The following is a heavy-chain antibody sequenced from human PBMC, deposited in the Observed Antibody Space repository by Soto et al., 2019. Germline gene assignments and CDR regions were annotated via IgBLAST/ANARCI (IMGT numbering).Heavy chain of an antibody. CDR3: ARGPRTQLWFPFAH. D-gene: IGHD5-18*01. CDR1: GETFCGSY. Sequence: GAPLEGSPKGFGETFCGSYMPWWGKGPGQGLEWMGWINPNSGGTEYAPKFQGRVTMTTDTSISTAYMDLTSLRSDDTAIYYCARGPRTQLWFPFAHWGQGSLVTVSS. V-gene: IGHV1-2*02. CDR2: INPNSGGT. J-gene: IGHJ4*02.